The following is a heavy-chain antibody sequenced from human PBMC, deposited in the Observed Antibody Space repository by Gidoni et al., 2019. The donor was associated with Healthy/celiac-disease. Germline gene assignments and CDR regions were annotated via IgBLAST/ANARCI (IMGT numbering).Heavy chain of an antibody. CDR3: ASVAYGDFTVDY. CDR2: IYYSGST. J-gene: IGHJ4*02. D-gene: IGHD4-17*01. V-gene: IGHV4-59*01. CDR1: GGSISSYY. Sequence: QVQLQESGPGLVKPSETLSLTCTVSGGSISSYYWSWIRQPPGKGLEWIGYIYYSGSTNYNPSLKSRVTISVDTSKNQFSLKLSSVTAADTAVYYCASVAYGDFTVDYWGQGTLVTVSS.